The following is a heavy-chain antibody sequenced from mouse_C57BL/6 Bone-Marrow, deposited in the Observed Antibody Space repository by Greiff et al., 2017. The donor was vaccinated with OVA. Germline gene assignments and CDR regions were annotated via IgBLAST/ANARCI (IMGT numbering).Heavy chain of an antibody. J-gene: IGHJ4*01. CDR3: ARSRHYYAMDY. Sequence: VQLQESGADLARPGASVKMSCKASGYTFTSYTMHWVKQRPGQGLEWIGYINPSSGYTKYNQKFKDKATLTADKSSSTAYMQLSSLTSEDSAVYYCARSRHYYAMDYWGQGTSVTVSS. V-gene: IGHV1-4*01. CDR1: GYTFTSYT. CDR2: INPSSGYT.